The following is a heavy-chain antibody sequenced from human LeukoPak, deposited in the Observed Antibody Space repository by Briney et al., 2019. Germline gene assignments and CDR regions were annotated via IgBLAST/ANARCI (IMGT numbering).Heavy chain of an antibody. D-gene: IGHD3-10*02. CDR3: AELGITMIGGV. Sequence: SGGSLRLSCAASGFTFSSYEMNWVRQGPGKGREWVSYISSSGSTIYYADSVKGRFTISRDNAKNSLYLQMNSLRAEDTAVYYCAELGITMIGGVWGKGTTVTISS. J-gene: IGHJ6*04. V-gene: IGHV3-48*03. CDR2: ISSSGSTI. CDR1: GFTFSSYE.